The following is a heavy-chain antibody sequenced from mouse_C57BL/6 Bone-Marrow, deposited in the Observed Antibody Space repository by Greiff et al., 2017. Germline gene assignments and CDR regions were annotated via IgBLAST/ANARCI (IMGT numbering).Heavy chain of an antibody. CDR1: GYTFTSYW. CDR2: IHPNSGST. D-gene: IGHD2-5*01. V-gene: IGHV1-64*01. J-gene: IGHJ4*01. CDR3: ARAVYSNGYYYAMDY. Sequence: QVQLQQSGAELVKPGASVKLSCKASGYTFTSYWMHWVKQRPGQGLEWIGMIHPNSGSTNYNEKFKSKATLTVDKSSSTAYMQLSSLTSEDSAVXYCARAVYSNGYYYAMDYWGQGTSVTVSS.